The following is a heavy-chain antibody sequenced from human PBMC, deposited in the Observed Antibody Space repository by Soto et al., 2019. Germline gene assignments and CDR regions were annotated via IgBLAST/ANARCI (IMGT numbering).Heavy chain of an antibody. J-gene: IGHJ4*02. CDR2: MNPFSGNT. CDR3: VRGQRWGVDVAGGGDY. D-gene: IGHD6-19*01. Sequence: GASVKVSCKVSGYTFTSFEINWVRQATGQGLEWMGWMNPFSGNTRYARKFQGRLVMTRDTSRNTAYLELNSLTSEDTAMYYCVRGQRWGVDVAGGGDYWGQGAQVTVSS. CDR1: GYTFTSFE. V-gene: IGHV1-8*01.